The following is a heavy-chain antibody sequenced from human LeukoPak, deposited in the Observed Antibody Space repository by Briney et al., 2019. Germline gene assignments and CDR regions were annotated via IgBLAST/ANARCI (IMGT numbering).Heavy chain of an antibody. D-gene: IGHD7-27*01. V-gene: IGHV5-51*01. J-gene: IGHJ4*02. Sequence: GESLKISCKGSGYSFSNSWIGWVRQMPGKGLDWMGIIYPGDSDTRYSPSFQGQVTISADKSIDTAYLQWSSLKASDTAMYYCARLSDRNWGHPPDFWGQGTLVTVPS. CDR2: IYPGDSDT. CDR3: ARLSDRNWGHPPDF. CDR1: GYSFSNSW.